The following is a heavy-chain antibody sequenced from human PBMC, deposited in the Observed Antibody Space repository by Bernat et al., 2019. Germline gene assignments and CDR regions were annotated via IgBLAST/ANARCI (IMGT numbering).Heavy chain of an antibody. V-gene: IGHV3-30-3*01. Sequence: QVQLVESGGGVVQPGRSLRLSCAASGFTFSSYAMHWARQAPGKGLEWVAVISYDGSNKYYADSVKGRFTISRDNAKNTLYLQMNILRAKDTAVYYCARDAVNYYGSSVRGYFDYWGQGTLVTVSS. D-gene: IGHD3-10*01. CDR2: ISYDGSNK. CDR1: GFTFSSYA. CDR3: ARDAVNYYGSSVRGYFDY. J-gene: IGHJ4*02.